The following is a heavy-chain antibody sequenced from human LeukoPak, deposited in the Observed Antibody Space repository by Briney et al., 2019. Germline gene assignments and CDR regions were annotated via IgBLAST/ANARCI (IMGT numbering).Heavy chain of an antibody. Sequence: SVTVSCKASGGTFSSYAISWVRQAPGQGLEWMGGIIPIFGTANYAQKFQGRVTITTDESTSTAYMELSSLRSEDTAVYYCARGPLSAGYSSSWYSRYYYYMDVWGKGTTVTVSS. D-gene: IGHD6-13*01. CDR1: GGTFSSYA. V-gene: IGHV1-69*05. CDR3: ARGPLSAGYSSSWYSRYYYYMDV. J-gene: IGHJ6*03. CDR2: IIPIFGTA.